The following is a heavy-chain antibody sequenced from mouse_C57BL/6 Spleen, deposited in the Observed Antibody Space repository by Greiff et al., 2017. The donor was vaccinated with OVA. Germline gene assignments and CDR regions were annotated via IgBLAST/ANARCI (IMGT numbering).Heavy chain of an antibody. J-gene: IGHJ4*01. CDR2: ISSGSSTI. Sequence: EVKVVESGGGLVKPGGSLKLSCAASGFTFSDYGMHWVRQAPEKGLEWVAYISSGSSTIYYADTVKGRFTISRDNAKNTLFLQMTSLRSEDTAMYYCARPYLEGAYYAMDYWGQGTSVTVSS. D-gene: IGHD5-1*01. V-gene: IGHV5-17*01. CDR1: GFTFSDYG. CDR3: ARPYLEGAYYAMDY.